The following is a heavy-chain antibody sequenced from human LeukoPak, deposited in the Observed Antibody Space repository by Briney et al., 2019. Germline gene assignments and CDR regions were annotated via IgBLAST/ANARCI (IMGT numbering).Heavy chain of an antibody. D-gene: IGHD1-1*01. CDR1: GYTFADYS. CDR3: AKDLGGSTFSWNDFDY. V-gene: IGHV1-2*02. CDR2: VNPTNGRT. Sequence: ASVRVSCKASGYTFADYSIHWVRQAPGQGLEWMGWVNPTNGRTKYAEKFQGRVTMARDKSINTAFMELSRLNSDDTAIYFCAKDLGGSTFSWNDFDYWGQGTLVTVSS. J-gene: IGHJ4*02.